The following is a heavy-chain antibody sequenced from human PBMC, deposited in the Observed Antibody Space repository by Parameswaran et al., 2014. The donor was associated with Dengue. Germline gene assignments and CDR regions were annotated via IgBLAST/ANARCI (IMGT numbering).Heavy chain of an antibody. V-gene: IGHV4-59*01. J-gene: IGHJ6*02. D-gene: IGHD3-16*01. CDR2: MYYSGST. CDR3: ARAEGGGGMDV. Sequence: VRQAPGKGLEWIGYMYYSGSTKYNPSLKSRVSISVDTSKNQFSLKLSSVTAADTAVYYCARAEGGGGMDVWGQGTTVTVSS.